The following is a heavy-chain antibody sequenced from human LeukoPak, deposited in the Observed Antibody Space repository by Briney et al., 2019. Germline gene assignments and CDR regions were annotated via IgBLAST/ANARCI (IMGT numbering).Heavy chain of an antibody. D-gene: IGHD4-23*01. J-gene: IGHJ4*02. CDR2: INPSGGST. CDR3: ATTALNDYGGNANDY. V-gene: IGHV1-46*01. CDR1: GYTFTSYY. Sequence: ASVKVSCKASGYTFTSYYMHWVRQAPGQGLEWMGIINPSGGSTSYAQKFQGRVTMTRDTSTSTVYMELSSLRSEDTAVYYCATTALNDYGGNANDYWGQGTLVTVSS.